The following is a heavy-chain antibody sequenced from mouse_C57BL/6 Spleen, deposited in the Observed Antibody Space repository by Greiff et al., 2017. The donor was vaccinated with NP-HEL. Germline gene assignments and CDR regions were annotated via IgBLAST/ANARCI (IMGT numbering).Heavy chain of an antibody. CDR2: LSSGGSYT. D-gene: IGHD1-1*01. CDR1: GFTFSSYG. J-gene: IGHJ1*03. V-gene: IGHV5-6*02. CDR3: ARHYYGSSSWYFDV. Sequence: DVMLVESGGDLVKPGGSLKLSCAASGFTFSSYGMSWVRQTPDKRLEWVATLSSGGSYTSYPDSVKGRFTISRDNAKNTLYLQMSSLKSEDTAMYYCARHYYGSSSWYFDVWGTGTTVTVSS.